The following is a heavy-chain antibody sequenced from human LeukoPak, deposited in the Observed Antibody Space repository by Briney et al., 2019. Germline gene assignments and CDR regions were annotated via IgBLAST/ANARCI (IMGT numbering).Heavy chain of an antibody. V-gene: IGHV1-8*03. D-gene: IGHD5-12*01. J-gene: IGHJ6*02. CDR1: GYTFTSLD. Sequence: ASVTVSCKASGYTFTSLDINWVRQATGQGLEWMGWINPNSGNRGYAQQFQGRVTITRDTSIRTAYMELNSLRAEDTAVYYCARELSGAKAGDGMDVWGQGTTVTVSS. CDR2: INPNSGNR. CDR3: ARELSGAKAGDGMDV.